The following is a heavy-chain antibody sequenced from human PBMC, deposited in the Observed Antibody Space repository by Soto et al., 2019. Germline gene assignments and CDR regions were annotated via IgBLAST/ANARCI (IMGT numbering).Heavy chain of an antibody. V-gene: IGHV4-39*02. CDR3: ERRSHIVVAQT. D-gene: IGHD2-21*01. J-gene: IGHJ4*02. Sequence: PSETLSLTCIVSGASFSDANYYWVWIRQPPGEGLEWIGSFYYDGRTYYNASLKSRVTISVDTSKNHFSLMLTSVTAADTAVYYCERRSHIVVAQTWGQGTLVTVSS. CDR1: GASFSDANYY. CDR2: FYYDGRT.